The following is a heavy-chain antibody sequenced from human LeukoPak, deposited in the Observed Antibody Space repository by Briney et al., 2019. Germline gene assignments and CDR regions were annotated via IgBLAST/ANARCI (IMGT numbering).Heavy chain of an antibody. J-gene: IGHJ5*01. CDR1: GFTFSSYA. V-gene: IGHV3-30*04. CDR3: AKEGRTTWYRGWFDS. Sequence: PGGSLRLSCAASGFTFSSYAMHWVRQAPGKGLEWVAVISYDGSNKYYADSVKGRFTISRDNSKNTLYLQMNSLRAADTAVYYCAKEGRTTWYRGWFDSWGQGTLVIVSS. CDR2: ISYDGSNK. D-gene: IGHD6-13*01.